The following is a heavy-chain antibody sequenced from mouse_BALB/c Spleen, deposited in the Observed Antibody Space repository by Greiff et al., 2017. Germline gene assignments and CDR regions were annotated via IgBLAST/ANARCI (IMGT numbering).Heavy chain of an antibody. CDR2: INSNGGST. CDR3: ARDGYYGYFDV. D-gene: IGHD2-2*01. CDR1: GFTFSSYG. J-gene: IGHJ1*01. V-gene: IGHV5-6-3*01. Sequence: EVQRVESGGGLVQPGGSLKLSCAASGFTFSSYGMSWVRQTPDKRLELVATINSNGGSTYYPDSVKGRFTISRDNAKNTLYLQMSSLKSEDTAMYYCARDGYYGYFDVWGAGTTVTVSS.